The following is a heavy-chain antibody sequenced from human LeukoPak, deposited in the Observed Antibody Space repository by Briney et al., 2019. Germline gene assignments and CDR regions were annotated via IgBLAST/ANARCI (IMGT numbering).Heavy chain of an antibody. Sequence: GASVKVSCKASGYTFTSYGISWVRQAPGQGLEWMGWISAYNGNTNYAQKLQGRVTMTTDTSTSTAYMELRSLRSDDTAVYYCARGPNIVLMVYANGGAFDIWGQGSMVTVSS. CDR3: ARGPNIVLMVYANGGAFDI. CDR1: GYTFTSYG. J-gene: IGHJ3*02. V-gene: IGHV1-18*01. CDR2: ISAYNGNT. D-gene: IGHD2-8*01.